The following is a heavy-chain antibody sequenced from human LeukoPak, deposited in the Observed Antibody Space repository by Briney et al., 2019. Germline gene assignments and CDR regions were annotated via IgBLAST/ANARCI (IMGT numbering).Heavy chain of an antibody. CDR3: VREVGRPKTFYFDS. J-gene: IGHJ4*02. CDR2: ISETI. CDR1: GFVFSRDS. D-gene: IGHD3-16*01. Sequence: GGSLRLSCIASGFVFSRDSMNWVRQAPGKGLEWVAHISETIYYADSVQGRFTISRDNAKNSLYLQMSNLRVDDTAMYYCVREVGRPKTFYFDSWGRGTPVTVSS. V-gene: IGHV3-48*04.